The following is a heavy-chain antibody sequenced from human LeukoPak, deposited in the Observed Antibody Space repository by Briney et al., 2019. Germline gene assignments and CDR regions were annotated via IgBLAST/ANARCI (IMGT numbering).Heavy chain of an antibody. V-gene: IGHV3-11*01. CDR1: GFTFSDYY. J-gene: IGHJ4*02. D-gene: IGHD6-6*01. CDR3: AREVVMRLIAARPGVGY. CDR2: ISSSGSTI. Sequence: GGSLRLSCAASGFTFSDYYMSWIRQAPGKGLEWVSYISSSGSTIYYADSVKGRFTISRDNAKNSLYPQMNSLRAEDTAVYYCAREVVMRLIAARPGVGYWGQGTLVTVSS.